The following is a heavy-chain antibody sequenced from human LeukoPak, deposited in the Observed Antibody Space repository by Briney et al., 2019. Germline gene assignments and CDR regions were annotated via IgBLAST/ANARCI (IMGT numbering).Heavy chain of an antibody. Sequence: SVKVSCKASGGTFTSYAISWVRQAPGQGLEWMGGIIPIFGTANYAQKFQGRVTITTDESTSTAYMELSSLRSEDTTVSYCAGSIAVAGTPYTFDYWGQGTLVTVSS. V-gene: IGHV1-69*05. CDR3: AGSIAVAGTPYTFDY. CDR1: GGTFTSYA. J-gene: IGHJ4*02. CDR2: IIPIFGTA. D-gene: IGHD6-19*01.